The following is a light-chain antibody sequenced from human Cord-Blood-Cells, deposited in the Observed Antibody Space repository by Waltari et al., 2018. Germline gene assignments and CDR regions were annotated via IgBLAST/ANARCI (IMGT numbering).Light chain of an antibody. CDR3: QQSYSTPWT. Sequence: DIQMTQSPPSLSASVGDRVPTTCRASQSISSYLNWYQQKPGKAPKLLIYAASSLQSGVPSRFSGSGSGTDFTLTISSLQPEDFATYYCQQSYSTPWTFGQGAKVEIK. CDR1: QSISSY. CDR2: AAS. V-gene: IGKV1-39*01. J-gene: IGKJ1*01.